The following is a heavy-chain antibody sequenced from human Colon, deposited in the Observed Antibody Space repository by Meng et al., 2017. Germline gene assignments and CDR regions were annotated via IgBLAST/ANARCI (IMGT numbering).Heavy chain of an antibody. CDR3: AQGYSGTYFYAFDI. CDR2: SRNKANSYTT. CDR1: GSTFSDHY. J-gene: IGHJ3*02. D-gene: IGHD1-26*01. Sequence: GESLKISCAASGSTFSDHYIDWVRQAPGKGLEWVGLSRNKANSYTTEYAASVKGRFTISRDASKNSLYLQMSSLKTEDTAVYYCAQGYSGTYFYAFDIWGQGTMVTVSS. V-gene: IGHV3-72*01.